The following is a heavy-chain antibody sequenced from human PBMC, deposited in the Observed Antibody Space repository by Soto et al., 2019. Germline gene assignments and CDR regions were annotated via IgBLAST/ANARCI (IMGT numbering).Heavy chain of an antibody. Sequence: SETLSLTCTVSGGSISSYYWSWIRQRPGKGLEWIVYIYYSGSTNYNPYLKSRVTISVDTSKNQCSLKLSSVTAADTAVYYCARDRIGTTGTPYYMDVWGKGTTVTVSS. J-gene: IGHJ6*03. D-gene: IGHD1-1*01. CDR2: IYYSGST. V-gene: IGHV4-59*01. CDR1: GGSISSYY. CDR3: ARDRIGTTGTPYYMDV.